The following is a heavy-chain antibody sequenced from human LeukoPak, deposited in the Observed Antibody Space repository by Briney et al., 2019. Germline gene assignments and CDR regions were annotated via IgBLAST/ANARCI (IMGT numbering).Heavy chain of an antibody. Sequence: GGSLRLSCAASGFTFSSYSMNWVRQAPGKGLEWVSYISSSSSTIYYADSVKGRFTISRDNAKNSLYLQMNSLRAEDTALYYCARASSYLNWDDAFDIWGQGTMVTVSS. CDR2: ISSSSSTI. CDR3: ARASSYLNWDDAFDI. V-gene: IGHV3-48*04. D-gene: IGHD1-26*01. CDR1: GFTFSSYS. J-gene: IGHJ3*02.